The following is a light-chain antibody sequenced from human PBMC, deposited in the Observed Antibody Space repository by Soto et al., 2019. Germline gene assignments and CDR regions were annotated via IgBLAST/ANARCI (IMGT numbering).Light chain of an antibody. Sequence: EIQMTQSPSTLSASLGDRVNISCRASQSVSIWLAWYQQKPGKAPQLLIFEASSLEVGVPSRFSGSGSGTEFTLTISGLQPDDFATYYCQQYHRLMYTFGQGT. V-gene: IGKV1-5*01. CDR2: EAS. J-gene: IGKJ2*01. CDR1: QSVSIW. CDR3: QQYHRLMYT.